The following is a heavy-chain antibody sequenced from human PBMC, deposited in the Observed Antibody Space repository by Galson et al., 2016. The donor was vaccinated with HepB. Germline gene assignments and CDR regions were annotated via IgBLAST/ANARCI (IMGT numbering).Heavy chain of an antibody. V-gene: IGHV4-4*02. Sequence: SETLSLTCTVSGSSITSGNWWGWVRQPPGKGLEWIGEVHDSGTTNYNPSLKSRVTISKDQSKNQLPLILTSVTAADSAVYYCARERAKVIDYWGQGTLVTVSS. CDR3: ARERAKVIDY. J-gene: IGHJ4*02. D-gene: IGHD4/OR15-4a*01. CDR2: VHDSGTT. CDR1: GSSITSGNW.